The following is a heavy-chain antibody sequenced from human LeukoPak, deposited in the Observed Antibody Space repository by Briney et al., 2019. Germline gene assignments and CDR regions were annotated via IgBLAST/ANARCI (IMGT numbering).Heavy chain of an antibody. D-gene: IGHD1-1*01. V-gene: IGHV1-69*13. CDR1: GGTFSSYA. CDR3: ARVLERRLDYYYGMDV. CDR2: IIPIFGTA. Sequence: GASVKVSCKASGGTFSSYAISWVRQAPGQGLEWMGGIIPIFGTANYAQKSQGRVTITADESTSTAYMELSSLRSEDTAVYYCARVLERRLDYYYGMDVWGQGTTVTVSS. J-gene: IGHJ6*02.